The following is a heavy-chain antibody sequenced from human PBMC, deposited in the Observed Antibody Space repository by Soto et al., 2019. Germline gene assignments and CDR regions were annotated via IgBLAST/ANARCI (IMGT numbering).Heavy chain of an antibody. CDR3: AKSVDC. CDR1: GFTFSSYS. V-gene: IGHV3-21*01. Sequence: PGGSLRLSCAASGFTFSSYSMNWVRQAPGKGLEWVASISSGGSDIYYANSVKGRFTISRDNSKNTLYLQLNGLRDEDTAVYFCAKSVDCWGQGTLVTVSS. J-gene: IGHJ4*02. CDR2: ISSGGSDI.